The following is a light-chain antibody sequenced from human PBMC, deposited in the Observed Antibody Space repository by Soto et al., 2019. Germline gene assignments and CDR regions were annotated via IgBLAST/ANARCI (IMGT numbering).Light chain of an antibody. V-gene: IGLV2-14*01. CDR1: SSDVGGYNY. CDR2: DVN. Sequence: QSALTQPASVSGSPGQSITISCSGTSSDVGGYNYVSWYQQHPGKAPKVMIYDVNNRPSGVSNRFSGSKSGNTASLTISGLQAEDEADYYCNSYTSSSTLVFGGGTKLTVL. J-gene: IGLJ2*01. CDR3: NSYTSSSTLV.